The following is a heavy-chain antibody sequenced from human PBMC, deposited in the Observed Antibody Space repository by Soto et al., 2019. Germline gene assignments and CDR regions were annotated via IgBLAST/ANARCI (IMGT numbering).Heavy chain of an antibody. V-gene: IGHV3-48*02. D-gene: IGHD6-13*01. CDR1: GFTFSSYS. Sequence: GGSLRLSCAASGFTFSSYSMNWVRQAPGKGLEWVSYISSSSTIYYADSVKGRFTISRDNAKNSLYLQMNSLRDEDTAVYYCARLAADWDYWGQGTLVTVSS. CDR2: ISSSSTI. CDR3: ARLAADWDY. J-gene: IGHJ4*02.